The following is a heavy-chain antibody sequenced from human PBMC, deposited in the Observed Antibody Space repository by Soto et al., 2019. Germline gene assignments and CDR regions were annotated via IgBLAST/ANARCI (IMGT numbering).Heavy chain of an antibody. Sequence: SETLSLTCTVSGASINGYYWNWIRQSPGKGLEWIGYVYSSGYTNYNPSLKTRVTMSVDTSKNQFSLTLKSVSAADTAIYYCARGSANEKSFGFEYWGQGNLVTVS. J-gene: IGHJ4*02. CDR2: VYSSGYT. CDR3: ARGSANEKSFGFEY. CDR1: GASINGYY. D-gene: IGHD3-10*01. V-gene: IGHV4-59*01.